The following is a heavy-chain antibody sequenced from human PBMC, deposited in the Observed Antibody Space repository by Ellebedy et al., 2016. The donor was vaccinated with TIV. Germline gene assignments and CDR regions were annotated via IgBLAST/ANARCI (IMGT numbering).Heavy chain of an antibody. Sequence: MPGGSLRLSCSVSGDSIATRSYYWAWIRQPPGKGLAWIGSIFYTWVTYYNSSLESRVIISVDTSKSHISLQLRSVTVADTTPYYCARKIGGYGGRFDPWGQGARVTVSS. D-gene: IGHD4-23*01. V-gene: IGHV4-39*02. CDR2: IFYTWVT. CDR1: GDSIATRSYY. J-gene: IGHJ5*02. CDR3: ARKIGGYGGRFDP.